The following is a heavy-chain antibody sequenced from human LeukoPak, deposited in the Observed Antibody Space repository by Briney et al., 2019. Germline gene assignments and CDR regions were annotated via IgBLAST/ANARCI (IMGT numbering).Heavy chain of an antibody. V-gene: IGHV3-23*01. CDR1: GFTFSSYA. J-gene: IGHJ4*02. CDR3: ARDTSGNY. Sequence: VGSLRLSCAASGFTFSSYAMSWVRQGPGKRLEWVSGISVSGGSTYYADSVKGRSTISRDNSKNTLYLQMNGLRAEDTAVYYCARDTSGNYWGQGTLVTVSS. D-gene: IGHD3-10*01. CDR2: ISVSGGST.